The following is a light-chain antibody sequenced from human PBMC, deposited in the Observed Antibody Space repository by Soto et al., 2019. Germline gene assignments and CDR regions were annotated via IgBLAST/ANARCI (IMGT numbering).Light chain of an antibody. V-gene: IGKV3-20*01. J-gene: IGKJ4*01. CDR3: QQFSSYPLT. CDR1: QAVRNNY. Sequence: EFVLTQSPGTLSLSPGERATLSCRASQAVRNNYLAWYQQKHGQXHRLLIYDASSRATGTPDRFSGGGSGTDLTITISRLEPEDFEVYYCQQFSSYPLTFGGGTKVDI. CDR2: DAS.